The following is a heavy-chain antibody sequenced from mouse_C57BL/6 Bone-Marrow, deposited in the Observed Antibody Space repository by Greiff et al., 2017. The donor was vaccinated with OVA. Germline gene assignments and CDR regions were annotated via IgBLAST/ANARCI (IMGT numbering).Heavy chain of an antibody. D-gene: IGHD1-1*01. CDR1: GYSITSGYD. V-gene: IGHV3-1*01. Sequence: EVQLQQSGPGMVKPSQSLSLTCTVTGYSITSGYDWHWIRHFPGNKLEWMGYISYSGSTNYNPTLKSRTSITHDTSKNHFFLKLNSVTTEDTATYYCARGPATVVPTFAYWGQGTLVTVSA. J-gene: IGHJ3*01. CDR2: ISYSGST. CDR3: ARGPATVVPTFAY.